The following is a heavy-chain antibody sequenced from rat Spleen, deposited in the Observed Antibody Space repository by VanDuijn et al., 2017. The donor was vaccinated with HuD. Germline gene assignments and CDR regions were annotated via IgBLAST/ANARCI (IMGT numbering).Heavy chain of an antibody. J-gene: IGHJ3*01. D-gene: IGHD1-7*01. V-gene: IGHV5S13*01. Sequence: EVQLVESDGGLVQPGRSLKLSCAASGFTFSDYDMAWVRQAPTKGLEWIASISTGGGNTYYRDSVKGRFTISRDNAKNTQYLQMDSLRSEDTATYYCARQSMGSFAYWGQGTLVTVSS. CDR3: ARQSMGSFAY. CDR2: ISTGGGNT. CDR1: GFTFSDYD.